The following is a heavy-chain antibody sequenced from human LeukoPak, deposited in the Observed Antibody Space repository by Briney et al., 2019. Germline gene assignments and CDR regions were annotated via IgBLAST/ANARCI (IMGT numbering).Heavy chain of an antibody. Sequence: SETLSLTCTVSGGSISSYYWSWIRQPAGKGLEWIGRIYTSGSTNYNPSLKSRVTMSVDTSKNQFSLKLSSVTAADTAVYYCARDSLTIPSLYFDLRGRGTLVTVSS. CDR1: GGSISSYY. CDR2: IYTSGST. D-gene: IGHD3-9*01. V-gene: IGHV4-4*07. J-gene: IGHJ2*01. CDR3: ARDSLTIPSLYFDL.